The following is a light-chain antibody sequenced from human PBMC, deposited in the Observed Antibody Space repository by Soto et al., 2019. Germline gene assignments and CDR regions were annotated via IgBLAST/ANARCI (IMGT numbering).Light chain of an antibody. CDR2: KAS. J-gene: IGKJ1*01. V-gene: IGKV1-5*03. CDR1: QTISSW. CDR3: QHYNSYSEA. Sequence: EIQMTQCASTLAGSEGDRATTTCGASQTISSWLAWYQQKPGKAPKLLIYKASTLKSGVPSRFSGSGSGTEFTLTISSLQPDDFATYYCQHYNSYSEAFGQGTKVDIK.